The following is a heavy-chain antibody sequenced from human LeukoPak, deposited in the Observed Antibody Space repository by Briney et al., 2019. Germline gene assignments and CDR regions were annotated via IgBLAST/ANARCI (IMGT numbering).Heavy chain of an antibody. CDR2: ISAYNGKT. CDR1: GYTFTSYG. CDR3: ARVDYDSSGYYYSRLHSFDI. V-gene: IGHV1-18*01. D-gene: IGHD3-22*01. J-gene: IGHJ3*02. Sequence: GASVKDSCKASGYTFTSYGISWVLQAPGQGREWMGWISAYNGKTHYAQKLQGRVTMTTDTSTSTAYMELSSLRSDDTAVYYCARVDYDSSGYYYSRLHSFDIWGQGTMVTVSS.